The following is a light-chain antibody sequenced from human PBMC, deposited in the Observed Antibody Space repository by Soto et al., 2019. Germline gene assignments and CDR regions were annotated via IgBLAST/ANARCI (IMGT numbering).Light chain of an antibody. CDR2: AAS. CDR3: QQYGSSPPYT. V-gene: IGKV3-20*01. CDR1: ETVNNNF. J-gene: IGKJ2*01. Sequence: DIVLTQSPGTLSLSPGERATLSCRASETVNNNFLGWYQQKPGQAPRLLIFAASRRATGIPDRFSGSGSGTDFTLTISRLEPEDFGVYYCQQYGSSPPYTFGQWTKLAIK.